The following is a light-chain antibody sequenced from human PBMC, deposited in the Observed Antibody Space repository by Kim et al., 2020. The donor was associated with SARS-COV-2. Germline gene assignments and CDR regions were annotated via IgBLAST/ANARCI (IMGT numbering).Light chain of an antibody. Sequence: LAPGERATPSCRASQSVSSCYLAWYQQKPGQAPRLLIYGASSRATGIPDRFSGSGSGTDFTLTISRLEPEDLAVYYCQQYGSSPTFGGGTKVDIK. V-gene: IGKV3-20*01. CDR3: QQYGSSPT. J-gene: IGKJ4*01. CDR2: GAS. CDR1: QSVSSCY.